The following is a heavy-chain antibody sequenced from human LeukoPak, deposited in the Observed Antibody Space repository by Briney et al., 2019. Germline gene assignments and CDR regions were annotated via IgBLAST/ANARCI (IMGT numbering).Heavy chain of an antibody. Sequence: PGRSLGLSCTASGFTFGDYAMSWFRQAPGKGLEWVGFIRSKAYGGTTEYAASVKGRFTISRDDSKSIAYLQMNSLKTEDTAVYYCTSSGGNWAFDIWGQGTMVTVSS. CDR2: IRSKAYGGTT. D-gene: IGHD2-15*01. J-gene: IGHJ3*02. CDR1: GFTFGDYA. V-gene: IGHV3-49*03. CDR3: TSSGGNWAFDI.